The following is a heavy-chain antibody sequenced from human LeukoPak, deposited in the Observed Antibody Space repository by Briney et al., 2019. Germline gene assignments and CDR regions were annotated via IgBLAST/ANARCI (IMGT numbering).Heavy chain of an antibody. Sequence: GGSLRLSCAASGFIFSTYTMNWVRQAPGKGLAWVSSISPSSFSIYYADSVKGRFTISRDNAKNSLYLQMNSLRAEDTAIYYCARDSRGGSGWYGYFDLWGRGTLVTVSS. CDR3: ARDSRGGSGWYGYFDL. CDR1: GFIFSTYT. J-gene: IGHJ2*01. D-gene: IGHD6-19*01. CDR2: ISPSSFSI. V-gene: IGHV3-21*01.